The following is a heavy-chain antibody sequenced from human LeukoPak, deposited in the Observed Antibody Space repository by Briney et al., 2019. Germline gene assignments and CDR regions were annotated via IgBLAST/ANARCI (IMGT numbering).Heavy chain of an antibody. CDR2: TRYDGSNK. Sequence: GGSLRLSCAASGFTFSSYGMHWVRQAPGKGLEWVAFTRYDGSNKYYADSVKGRFTISRDNSKNTLYLQMNSLRAEDTAVYYCAKGEKDFWSGYSIPDFDYWGQGTLVTVSS. CDR1: GFTFSSYG. V-gene: IGHV3-30*02. CDR3: AKGEKDFWSGYSIPDFDY. J-gene: IGHJ4*02. D-gene: IGHD3-3*01.